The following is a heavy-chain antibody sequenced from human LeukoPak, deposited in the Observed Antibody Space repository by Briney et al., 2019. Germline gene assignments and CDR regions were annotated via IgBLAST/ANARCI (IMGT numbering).Heavy chain of an antibody. D-gene: IGHD2-15*01. CDR3: ARDDVGCCSGGSCQGFDY. Sequence: PSETLSLTCAVSGYSISSGYYWGWIRQPPGKGLEWIGSIYHSGSTYYNPSLKSRVTISVDTSKNQFSLKLSSVTAADTAVYYCARDDVGCCSGGSCQGFDYWGQGTLVTVSS. CDR1: GYSISSGYY. J-gene: IGHJ4*02. V-gene: IGHV4-38-2*02. CDR2: IYHSGST.